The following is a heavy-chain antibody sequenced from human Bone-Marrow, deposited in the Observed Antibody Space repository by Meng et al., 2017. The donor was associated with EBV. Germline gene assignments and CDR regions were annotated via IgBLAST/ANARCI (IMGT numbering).Heavy chain of an antibody. J-gene: IGHJ5*02. Sequence: QGQRGQSGVRVKKPGASVKVSWKASGYTFTSYAMHWVRQAPGQRLEWMGWINAGNGNTKYSQKFQGRVTITRDTSASTAYMELSSLRSEDTAVYYCAREELDCSGGSCYSGGGFDPWGQGTLVTVSS. V-gene: IGHV1-3*01. CDR1: GYTFTSYA. D-gene: IGHD2-15*01. CDR2: INAGNGNT. CDR3: AREELDCSGGSCYSGGGFDP.